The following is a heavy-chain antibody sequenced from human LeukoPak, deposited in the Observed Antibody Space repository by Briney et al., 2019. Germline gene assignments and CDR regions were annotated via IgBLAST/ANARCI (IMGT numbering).Heavy chain of an antibody. CDR3: AKEGYDFWSGYYSGGYFDY. V-gene: IGHV3-30*18. CDR2: ISYDGSNK. J-gene: IGHJ4*02. Sequence: GGSLRLSCAASGFTFSSYGMHWVRQAPGKGLEWVAVISYDGSNKYYADSVKGRFTISRDNSKNTLYLQMNSLRAEDTAVYYCAKEGYDFWSGYYSGGYFDYWGQGTLVTVSS. D-gene: IGHD3-3*01. CDR1: GFTFSSYG.